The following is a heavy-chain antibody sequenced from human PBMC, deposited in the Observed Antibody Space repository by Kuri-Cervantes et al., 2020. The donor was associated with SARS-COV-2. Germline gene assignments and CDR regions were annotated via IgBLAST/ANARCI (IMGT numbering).Heavy chain of an antibody. CDR1: GYNFTSYW. J-gene: IGHJ4*02. V-gene: IGHV5-10-1*01. CDR2: IDPTDSHT. Sequence: GESPKISCMASGYNFTSYWITWVRQMPGEGLEWMGRIDPTDSHTYYSPSFQGHVTFSTDKTIATAYLRWSSLKASDTAMYYCARHATYYYDSSGYYVWGQGTQVTVSS. CDR3: ARHATYYYDSSGYYV. D-gene: IGHD3-22*01.